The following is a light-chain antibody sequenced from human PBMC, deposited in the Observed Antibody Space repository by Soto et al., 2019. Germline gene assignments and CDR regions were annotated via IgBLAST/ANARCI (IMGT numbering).Light chain of an antibody. J-gene: IGLJ1*01. CDR2: GNS. CDR1: SSNIGAGYD. V-gene: IGLV1-40*01. CDR3: QSDDSSLSGHPYV. Sequence: QSVLAQPPSVSGAPGQRVTISCTGSSSNIGAGYDVHWYQQLPGTAPKLLIYGNSNRPSGVPDRFSGSKSGTSASLAITGLQAEDEADYYCQSDDSSLSGHPYVFGTGTKVTVL.